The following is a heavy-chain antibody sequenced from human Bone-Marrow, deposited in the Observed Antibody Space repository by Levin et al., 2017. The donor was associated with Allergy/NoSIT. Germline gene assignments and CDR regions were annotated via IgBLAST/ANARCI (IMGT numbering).Heavy chain of an antibody. CDR2: IYYSGST. CDR3: ARDRGVGYAMFDP. CDR1: GGSVSSGSYY. D-gene: IGHD1-1*01. Sequence: PSETLSLTCTVSGGSVSSGSYYWSWIRQPPGKGLEWIGYIYYSGSTNYNPSLKSRVTISVDTSKNQFSLKLSSVTAADTAVYYCARDRGVGYAMFDPWGQGTLVTVSS. J-gene: IGHJ5*02. V-gene: IGHV4-61*01.